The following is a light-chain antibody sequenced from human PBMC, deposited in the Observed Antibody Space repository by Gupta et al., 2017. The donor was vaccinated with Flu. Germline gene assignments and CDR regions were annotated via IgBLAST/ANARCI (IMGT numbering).Light chain of an antibody. V-gene: IGLV1-47*01. J-gene: IGLJ2*01. CDR2: RNH. Sequence: QSVLTQPPSVSETPGQTVTISCSGNNSNIGSNYVYWYQQFPGTAPKLLIYRNHQRPSGVPDRFSGSKSGTSASLAISGLRTEDEADYYCGTWDDRLNGPPFGGGTKLTVL. CDR1: NSNIGSNY. CDR3: GTWDDRLNGPP.